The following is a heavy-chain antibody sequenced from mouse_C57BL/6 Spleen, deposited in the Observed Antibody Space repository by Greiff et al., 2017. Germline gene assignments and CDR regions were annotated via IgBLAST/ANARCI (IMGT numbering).Heavy chain of an antibody. CDR2: IHPTSGST. Sequence: QVQLQQPGAELVKPGASVKLSCKASGYTFTSYWMHWVKQRPGQGLEWIGMIHPTSGSTNYNEKFKSKATLTVDTSSSTAYMQLSSLTSEDSAVYYCAREGGIYDGYDEAMGGWGQGTSVTVA. V-gene: IGHV1-64*01. D-gene: IGHD2-3*01. J-gene: IGHJ4*01. CDR1: GYTFTSYW. CDR3: AREGGIYDGYDEAMGG.